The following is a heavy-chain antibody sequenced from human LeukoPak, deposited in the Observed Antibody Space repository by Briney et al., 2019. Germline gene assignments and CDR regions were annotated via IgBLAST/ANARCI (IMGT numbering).Heavy chain of an antibody. D-gene: IGHD6-13*01. V-gene: IGHV3-7*01. J-gene: IGHJ4*02. Sequence: GGSLRLSCAASGFTFSSYWMSWVRQAPGKGLEWVANIKQDGSEKYYVDSVKGRFTISRDNAKNSLYLQMNSLRAEDTAVYYCARDGGAFASYSSSWLDYWGQGTLVSVSS. CDR2: IKQDGSEK. CDR3: ARDGGAFASYSSSWLDY. CDR1: GFTFSSYW.